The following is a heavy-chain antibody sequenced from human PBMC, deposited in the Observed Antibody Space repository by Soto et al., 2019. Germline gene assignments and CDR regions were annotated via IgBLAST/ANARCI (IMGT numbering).Heavy chain of an antibody. CDR3: AKDRRAGGNYGFDSDF. D-gene: IGHD1-7*01. CDR1: GFTFSSYG. J-gene: IGHJ4*02. CDR2: SSATGAGT. Sequence: EVQLLESGGGLVQPGGSLRLSCAASGFTFSSYGMTWVRQAPGKGLEWVSFSSATGAGTYYADSVKGRFTISRDNSKNTLYRQMTSLRADDTAGYYCAKDRRAGGNYGFDSDFWGQGALVIVSS. V-gene: IGHV3-23*01.